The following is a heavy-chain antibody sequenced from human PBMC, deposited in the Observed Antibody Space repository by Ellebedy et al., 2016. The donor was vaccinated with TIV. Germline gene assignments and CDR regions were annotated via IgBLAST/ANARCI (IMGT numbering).Heavy chain of an antibody. V-gene: IGHV3-23*01. CDR2: ISGNGVSA. CDR3: ATALRGQQLIPEYFQH. D-gene: IGHD6-13*01. J-gene: IGHJ1*01. Sequence: GESLKISXAASGFIVSRTYMNWVRQTPGKGLEWVASISGNGVSAYYAESVKGRFTISRDNYKTTLYVEMTSLRAEDTALYYCATALRGQQLIPEYFQHWGQGALVTVSS. CDR1: GFIVSRTY.